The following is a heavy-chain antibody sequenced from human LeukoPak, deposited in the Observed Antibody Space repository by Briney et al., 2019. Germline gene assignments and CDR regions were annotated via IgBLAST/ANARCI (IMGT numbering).Heavy chain of an antibody. J-gene: IGHJ6*03. CDR1: NGSISGYY. CDR3: ARDAPDFWSGSQYYYYMDV. V-gene: IGHV4-59*12. D-gene: IGHD3-3*01. Sequence: PSETLSLTCTVSNGSISGYYWNWIRQPPGKGLEWIGKIFYTGSSNYNPSLKSRVTISLDTSKNQFSLKLSSVTAADTAVYYCARDAPDFWSGSQYYYYMDVWGKGTTVTVSS. CDR2: IFYTGSS.